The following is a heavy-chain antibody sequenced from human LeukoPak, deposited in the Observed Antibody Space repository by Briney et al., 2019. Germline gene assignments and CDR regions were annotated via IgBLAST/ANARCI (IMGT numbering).Heavy chain of an antibody. V-gene: IGHV4-39*01. CDR3: ARHRGGPYLGVYCFDS. D-gene: IGHD2/OR15-2a*01. CDR1: GDSMSNNDYF. CDR2: IYDSGTA. Sequence: SETLSLTCTVSGDSMSNNDYFCGWIRQPPGKGLEWIGSIYDSGTACYNPSLKSRVTISADKSRNRFCLGLTSVTAADTAVYHCARHRGGPYLGVYCFDSWGQGTLVTVSS. J-gene: IGHJ4*02.